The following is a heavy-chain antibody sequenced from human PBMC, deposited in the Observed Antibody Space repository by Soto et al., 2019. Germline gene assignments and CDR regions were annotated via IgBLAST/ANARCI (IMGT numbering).Heavy chain of an antibody. CDR3: ARERDYGDYDDGMDV. J-gene: IGHJ6*02. Sequence: QVQLQESGPGLVKPSQTLSLTCTVSGGSISSGGYYWSWIRQHPGKGLEWIGYIYYSGSTYYNPSLKSRVTISVDTSKTQFSLKLSSVTAADTAVYYCARERDYGDYDDGMDVWGQGTTVTVSS. D-gene: IGHD4-17*01. V-gene: IGHV4-31*03. CDR1: GGSISSGGYY. CDR2: IYYSGST.